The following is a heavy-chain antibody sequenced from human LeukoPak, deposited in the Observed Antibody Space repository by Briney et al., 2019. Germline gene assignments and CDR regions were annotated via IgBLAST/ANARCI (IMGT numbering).Heavy chain of an antibody. V-gene: IGHV4-34*01. CDR2: INHSGST. Sequence: SETLSLTCAVYGGSFSGYYWSWIRQPPGKGLEWIGEINHSGSTNYNPPLKSRVTISVDTSKNQFSLKLSSVTAADTAVYYCASGEFDYFDYWGQGTLVTVSS. CDR3: ASGEFDYFDY. J-gene: IGHJ4*02. CDR1: GGSFSGYY.